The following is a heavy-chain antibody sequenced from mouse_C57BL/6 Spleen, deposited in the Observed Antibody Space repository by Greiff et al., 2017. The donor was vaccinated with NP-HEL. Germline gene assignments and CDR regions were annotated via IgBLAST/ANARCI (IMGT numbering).Heavy chain of an antibody. V-gene: IGHV1-66*01. J-gene: IGHJ4*01. CDR3: ATPTVVAKGYAMDY. Sequence: QVQLQQSGPELVKPGASVKISCKASGYSFTSYYIHWVKQRPGQGLEWIGWIYPGSGNTKYNEKFKGKATLTADTSSSTAYMQLSSLTSEDSAVYYCATPTVVAKGYAMDYWGQGTSVTVSS. CDR2: IYPGSGNT. CDR1: GYSFTSYY. D-gene: IGHD1-1*01.